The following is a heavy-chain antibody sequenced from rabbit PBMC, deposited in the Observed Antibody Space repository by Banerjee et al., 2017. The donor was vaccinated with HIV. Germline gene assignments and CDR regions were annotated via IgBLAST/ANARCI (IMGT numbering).Heavy chain of an antibody. CDR1: GFSFSNKYV. V-gene: IGHV1S40*01. J-gene: IGHJ6*01. CDR3: ARRVGGYTYGFGL. D-gene: IGHD6-1*01. CDR2: IYSSNGDI. Sequence: QSLEESGGDLVKPGASLTLTCTASGFSFSNKYVMCWVRQAPGKGLEWIACIYSSNGDIGYASWAKGRFTISKTSSTTVTLQMTSLTAADTATYFCARRVGGYTYGFGLWGPGTLVTVS.